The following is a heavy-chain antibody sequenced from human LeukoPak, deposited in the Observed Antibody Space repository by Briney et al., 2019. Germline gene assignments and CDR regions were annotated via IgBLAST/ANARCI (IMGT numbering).Heavy chain of an antibody. D-gene: IGHD1/OR15-1a*01. CDR2: IRSSDSNT. Sequence: GGSLRLSCAASGFTFSSYSMNWVRQAPGEGLEWVSSIRSSDSNTYYADSVKGRFTISRDNSKNTLYLQMNSLRAEDTAVYYCAIMTATTPGWGQGTLVTVSS. V-gene: IGHV3-21*04. CDR1: GFTFSSYS. CDR3: AIMTATTPG. J-gene: IGHJ4*02.